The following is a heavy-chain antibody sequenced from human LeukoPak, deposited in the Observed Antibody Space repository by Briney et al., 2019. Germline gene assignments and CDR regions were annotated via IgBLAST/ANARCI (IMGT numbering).Heavy chain of an antibody. CDR1: GFTFSSYA. CDR3: AKDRERYRVVPAARVDY. V-gene: IGHV3-23*01. J-gene: IGHJ4*02. CDR2: ISGSGGST. D-gene: IGHD2-2*01. Sequence: GGSLRLSCAASGFTFSSYAMSWVRQAPGKGLEWVSAISGSGGSTYYADSVKGRFTISRDNSKNTLYLQMNSLRAEDTAVYYCAKDRERYRVVPAARVDYWGQGTLVTVSS.